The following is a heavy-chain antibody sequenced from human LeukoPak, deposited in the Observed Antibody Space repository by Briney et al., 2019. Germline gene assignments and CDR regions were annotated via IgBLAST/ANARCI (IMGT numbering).Heavy chain of an antibody. CDR3: ARRGGSSEEYDD. CDR2: IYPGDSDT. Sequence: GESLKISCKGFGYSFTNYWIGWVRQMPGKGLEWMGIIYPGDSDTRYSPSFQGQVTISADKSINTAYLQCSSLKGSDTAMYYCARRGGSSEEYDDWGQGTLVTVFS. D-gene: IGHD1-26*01. J-gene: IGHJ4*02. CDR1: GYSFTNYW. V-gene: IGHV5-51*01.